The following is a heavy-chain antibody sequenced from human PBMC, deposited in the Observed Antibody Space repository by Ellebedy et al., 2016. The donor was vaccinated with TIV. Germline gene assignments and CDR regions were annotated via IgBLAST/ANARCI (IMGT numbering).Heavy chain of an antibody. Sequence: GESLKISCAASGLTFSNYAMCWVRQAPGKGLEWVSTINGEATYYADSVRGRFTVSRDNARNTVYLQMSSLRAEDTAVYYCARDSGRRISWDNDYWGRGTLVTVSS. CDR2: INGEAT. D-gene: IGHD3-10*01. CDR3: ARDSGRRISWDNDY. CDR1: GLTFSNYA. J-gene: IGHJ4*01. V-gene: IGHV3-23*01.